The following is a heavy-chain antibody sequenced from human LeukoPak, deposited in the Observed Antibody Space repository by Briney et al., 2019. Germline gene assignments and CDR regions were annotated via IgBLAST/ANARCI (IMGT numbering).Heavy chain of an antibody. CDR1: GYTFTSYV. CDR2: INTGDGNT. V-gene: IGHV1-3*04. CDR3: ARESYYYGSGTLSFDY. J-gene: IGHJ4*02. D-gene: IGHD3-10*01. Sequence: ASVKVSCKASGYTFTSYVMHWVRQAPGLRLEYMGWINTGDGNTRYSQKFQGRVTITRDTSATTAYMELSSLRSDDTAVYYCARESYYYGSGTLSFDYWGQGTLVTVSS.